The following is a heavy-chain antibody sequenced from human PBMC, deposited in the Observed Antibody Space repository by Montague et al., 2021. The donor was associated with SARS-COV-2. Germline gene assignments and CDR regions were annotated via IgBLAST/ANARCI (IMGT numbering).Heavy chain of an antibody. CDR3: ASRRYSASGSRWYLDL. Sequence: CAISGDSVSSRSAAWNWNRQSPSRGLEWLGRTYYTSKWNYNYPLSLQGRLTIRPDMSRNQFSLKLNSVTAADTAVYYCASRRYSASGSRWYLDLWGRGTLVTVSS. CDR1: GDSVSSRSAA. J-gene: IGHJ2*01. CDR2: TYYTSKWNY. D-gene: IGHD3-10*01. V-gene: IGHV6-1*01.